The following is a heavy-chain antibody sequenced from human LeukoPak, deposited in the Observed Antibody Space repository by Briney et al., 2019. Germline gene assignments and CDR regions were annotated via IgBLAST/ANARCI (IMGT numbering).Heavy chain of an antibody. CDR3: ARIQSNYRVYYYYYMDV. D-gene: IGHD4-11*01. Sequence: PGGSLRLSCAVSGFPFSTFWMSWVRQAPGKGLEWVANIKQDGSEKYYVDSVKGRFTISRDNAKNSLYLQMNSLRAEDTAVYYCARIQSNYRVYYYYYMDVWGKGTTVTVSS. CDR2: IKQDGSEK. J-gene: IGHJ6*03. V-gene: IGHV3-7*01. CDR1: GFPFSTFW.